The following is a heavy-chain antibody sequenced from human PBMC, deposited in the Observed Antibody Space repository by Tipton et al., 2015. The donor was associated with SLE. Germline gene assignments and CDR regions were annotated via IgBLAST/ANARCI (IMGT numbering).Heavy chain of an antibody. J-gene: IGHJ4*02. D-gene: IGHD3-16*01. CDR1: GFTFSSYS. CDR2: ISSSSSYI. Sequence: QLVQSGGGLVQPGGSLRLSCAASGFTFSSYSMNWVRQAPGKGLEWVSSISSSSSYIYYADSVKGRFTISRDNSKNTLYLQMNSLRAEDTAVYYCARVRSGSFRGYSYFDYWGQGTLVTVSS. V-gene: IGHV3-21*01. CDR3: ARVRSGSFRGYSYFDY.